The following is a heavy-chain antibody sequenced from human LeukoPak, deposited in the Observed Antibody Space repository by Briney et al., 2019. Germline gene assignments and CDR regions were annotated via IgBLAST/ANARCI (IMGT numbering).Heavy chain of an antibody. CDR3: AKTTAGHSSGRYPGWPIDY. J-gene: IGHJ4*02. CDR2: VSGSGGDT. V-gene: IGHV3-23*01. D-gene: IGHD6-19*01. Sequence: PGGSLRLSCAASGFTFRSYAIYWVRQAPGKGLEWVSGVSGSGGDTYIADSVKGRFTISRDNSKNTVFLQMDSLRAEDTAVYYCAKTTAGHSSGRYPGWPIDYWGQGTLVTVSS. CDR1: GFTFRSYA.